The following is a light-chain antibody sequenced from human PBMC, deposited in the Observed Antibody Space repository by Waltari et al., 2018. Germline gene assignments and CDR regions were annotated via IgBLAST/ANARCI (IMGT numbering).Light chain of an antibody. V-gene: IGLV2-14*03. J-gene: IGLJ2*01. Sequence: QSPLTQPASVSGSPGQSIPISCTGTSSDIGGYTYVSWYQQHPGKAPRLMIYDVSDRPSGVSNRFSGSKSGNTASLTISGLQAEDEADYYCSSYASGNTLFGGGTKLTVL. CDR2: DVS. CDR3: SSYASGNTL. CDR1: SSDIGGYTY.